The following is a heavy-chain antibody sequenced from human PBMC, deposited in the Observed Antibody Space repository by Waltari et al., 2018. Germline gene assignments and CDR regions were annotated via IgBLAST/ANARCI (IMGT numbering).Heavy chain of an antibody. D-gene: IGHD6-6*01. CDR2: IYYSGST. CDR3: ARRSSSSYPYYYYMDV. Sequence: QVQLQESGPGLVKPSETLSLTCTVSGGSISSYYWSWIRQPPGKGLEWIGYIYYSGSTNYNPSLKSRVTISVDTSKNQFSLKLSSVTAADTAVYYCARRSSSSYPYYYYMDVWGKGTTVTVSS. J-gene: IGHJ6*03. CDR1: GGSISSYY. V-gene: IGHV4-59*01.